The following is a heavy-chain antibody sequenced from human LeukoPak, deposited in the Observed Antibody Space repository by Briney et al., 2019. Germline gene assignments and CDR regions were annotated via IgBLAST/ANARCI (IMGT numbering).Heavy chain of an antibody. Sequence: GASVKVSCKASGYTFTRYYMHWVGQAPGQRLEWMGGINPNSGGTNYAQKLQGRVTMTRDTSISTPYMALSRLGSDDTAVYYWASTSLRITVVGDYYYGMDVWGQGTTVTVSS. CDR2: INPNSGGT. J-gene: IGHJ6*02. CDR3: ASTSLRITVVGDYYYGMDV. V-gene: IGHV1-2*02. D-gene: IGHD6-19*01. CDR1: GYTFTRYY.